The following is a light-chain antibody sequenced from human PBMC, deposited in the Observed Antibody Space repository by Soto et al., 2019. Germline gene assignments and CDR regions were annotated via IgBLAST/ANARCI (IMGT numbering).Light chain of an antibody. CDR1: QSVSSSY. Sequence: EIVLTQSPGTLSLPPGERATLSCRASQSVSSSYLAWYQQKPGQAPRPLIYGASSRATGIPDRFSGSGSGTDFTLTISRLEPEDFAVYYCQQYGSSPETFGQGTKVDIK. J-gene: IGKJ1*01. CDR2: GAS. V-gene: IGKV3-20*01. CDR3: QQYGSSPET.